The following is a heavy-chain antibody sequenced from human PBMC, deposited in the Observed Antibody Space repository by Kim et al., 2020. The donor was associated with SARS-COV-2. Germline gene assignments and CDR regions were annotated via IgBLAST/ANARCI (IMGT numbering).Heavy chain of an antibody. CDR1: GFTFSNAW. J-gene: IGHJ3*02. CDR3: TTDLFVVVPAAMDGAFDI. CDR2: IKSKTDGGTT. V-gene: IGHV3-15*01. Sequence: GGSLRLSCAASGFTFSNAWMSWVRQAPGKGLEWVGRIKSKTDGGTTDYAAPVKGRFTISRDDSKNTLYLQMNSLKTEDTAVYYCTTDLFVVVPAAMDGAFDIWGQGTMVTVSS. D-gene: IGHD2-2*01.